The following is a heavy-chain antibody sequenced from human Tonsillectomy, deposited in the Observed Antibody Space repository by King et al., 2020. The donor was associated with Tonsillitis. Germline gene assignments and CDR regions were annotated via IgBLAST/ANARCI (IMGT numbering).Heavy chain of an antibody. CDR1: GFTFSGSA. CDR3: TSAHTAMANFDY. Sequence: VQLVESGGGLVQPGGSLKLSWSASGFTFSGSAMHWVRQASGKGLEWVGLIRSKANSYATAYAASVKGRVTISRDDSKNTAYLQMNSLKTEDTAVYYCTSAHTAMANFDYWGQGTLVTVSS. V-gene: IGHV3-73*02. CDR2: IRSKANSYAT. D-gene: IGHD5-18*01. J-gene: IGHJ4*02.